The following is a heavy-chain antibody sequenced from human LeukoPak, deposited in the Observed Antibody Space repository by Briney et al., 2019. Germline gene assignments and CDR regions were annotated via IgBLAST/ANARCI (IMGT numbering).Heavy chain of an antibody. CDR2: IRYDGSNK. CDR3: AKQRSRSNQLFDY. D-gene: IGHD6-13*01. Sequence: GGSLRLSCAASGFTFSSYGMHWVRQALGKGLEWVAFIRYDGSNKYYADSVKGRFTISRDNSKNTLYLQMNSLRAEDTAVYYCAKQRSRSNQLFDYWGQGTLVTVSS. J-gene: IGHJ4*02. V-gene: IGHV3-30*02. CDR1: GFTFSSYG.